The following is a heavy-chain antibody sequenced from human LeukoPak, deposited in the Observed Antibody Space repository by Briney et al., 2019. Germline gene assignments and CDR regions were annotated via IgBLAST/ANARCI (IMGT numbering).Heavy chain of an antibody. J-gene: IGHJ4*02. D-gene: IGHD6-6*01. CDR2: ISGSGGST. Sequence: SGGSLRLSCAASGFTFSSYAMSWVRQTPGKGLEWVSAISGSGGSTYYADSVKGRFTISRDNSKNTLYLQMNSLRAEDTAVYYCAKQSPGIAARDLDYWGQGTLVTVSS. CDR1: GFTFSSYA. V-gene: IGHV3-23*01. CDR3: AKQSPGIAARDLDY.